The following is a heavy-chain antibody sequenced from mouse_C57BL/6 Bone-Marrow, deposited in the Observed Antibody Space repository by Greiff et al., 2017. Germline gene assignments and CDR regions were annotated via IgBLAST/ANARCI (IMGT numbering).Heavy chain of an antibody. V-gene: IGHV1-81*01. Sequence: QVQLKQSGAELARPGASVKLCCKASGYTFTSYGISWVKQRTGQGLEWIGEIYPRSGNTYYNEKFKGKATLTADKSSSTAYMELRSLTSEDSAVYFCARGDYYGSSNYFDYWGQGTTRTVSS. CDR2: IYPRSGNT. CDR1: GYTFTSYG. D-gene: IGHD1-1*01. J-gene: IGHJ2*01. CDR3: ARGDYYGSSNYFDY.